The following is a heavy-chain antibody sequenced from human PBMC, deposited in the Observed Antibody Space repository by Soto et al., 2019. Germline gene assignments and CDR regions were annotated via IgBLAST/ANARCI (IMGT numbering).Heavy chain of an antibody. CDR1: GFTCDDYA. CDR3: AKERGTTGAYYFDY. V-gene: IGHV3-9*01. Sequence: DVQLVESGGGLVQPGRSLTLSCATSGFTCDDYAMHWVRQAPGKGLEWVSGISWNSGSIGYAYSVKGRFNISRNNANNSVYPQTNSLRADDTALYYCAKERGTTGAYYFDYLGQGTLVTVS. J-gene: IGHJ4*02. CDR2: ISWNSGSI. D-gene: IGHD2-8*02.